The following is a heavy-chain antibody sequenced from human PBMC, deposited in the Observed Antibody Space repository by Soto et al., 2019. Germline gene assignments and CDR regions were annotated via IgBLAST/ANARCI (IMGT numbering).Heavy chain of an antibody. CDR1: GYTFTSYD. Sequence: ASVKVSCTASGYTFTSYDINWVRQATGQGLEWMGWMNPNSGNTGYAQKFQGRVTMTRNTSISTAYMELSSLRAEDTAVYYCAKDHVLRWVEGVPYMALYFDYWGQGTLVTAYS. D-gene: IGHD3-3*01. V-gene: IGHV1-8*01. CDR2: MNPNSGNT. J-gene: IGHJ4*02. CDR3: AKDHVLRWVEGVPYMALYFDY.